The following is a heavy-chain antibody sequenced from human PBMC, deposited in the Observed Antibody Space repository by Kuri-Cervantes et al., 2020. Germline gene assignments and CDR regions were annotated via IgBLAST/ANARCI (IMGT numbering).Heavy chain of an antibody. J-gene: IGHJ6*02. V-gene: IGHV3-21*01. CDR3: ARGHYYYGMDV. Sequence: GESLKISCAASGFTFSSYSMNWVRQAPGKGLEWVSSISSSSSYIYYADSVKGRFTISRDNAKNSLYLQMNSLRAEDTAAYYCARGHYYYGMDVWGQGTTVTVSS. CDR1: GFTFSSYS. CDR2: ISSSSSYI.